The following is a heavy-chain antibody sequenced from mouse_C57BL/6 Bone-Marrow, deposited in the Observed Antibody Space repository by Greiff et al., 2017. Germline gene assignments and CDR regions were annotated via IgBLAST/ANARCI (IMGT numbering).Heavy chain of an antibody. CDR1: GFTFSDFY. CDR3: ARDAGYSNYYAMDY. D-gene: IGHD2-5*01. J-gene: IGHJ4*01. V-gene: IGHV7-1*01. CDR2: SRNKANAYTT. Sequence: EVKVVESGGGLVQSGRSLRLSCATSGFTFSDFYMEWVRQAPGKGLEWIAASRNKANAYTTEYSASVKGRFIVSRDTSQSILYLQMNALRAEDTAIYYCARDAGYSNYYAMDYWGQGTSVTVSS.